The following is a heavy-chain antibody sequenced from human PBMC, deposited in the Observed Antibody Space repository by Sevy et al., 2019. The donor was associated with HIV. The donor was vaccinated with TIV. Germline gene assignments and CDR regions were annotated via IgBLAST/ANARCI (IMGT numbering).Heavy chain of an antibody. J-gene: IGHJ4*02. Sequence: GSLRLSCAASGFTFSYSGMHWVRQAPGQGLEWVTFIQYDGNNKYYADSVKGRFTISRDNSKNTLYLQMNSLRSDDTAVYYCAKNTAAVGTGGFDYWGQGTLVTVSS. V-gene: IGHV3-30*02. CDR2: IQYDGNNK. D-gene: IGHD6-13*01. CDR1: GFTFSYSG. CDR3: AKNTAAVGTGGFDY.